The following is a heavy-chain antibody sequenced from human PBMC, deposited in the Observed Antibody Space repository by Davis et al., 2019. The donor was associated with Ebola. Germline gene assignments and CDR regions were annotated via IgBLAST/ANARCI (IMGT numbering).Heavy chain of an antibody. V-gene: IGHV3-48*01. CDR2: ITDSSSVI. J-gene: IGHJ4*02. Sequence: GESLKISCAASGFNFSTYSISWVRQAPGKGLEWLSYITDSSSVIYYADSVNGRFTISRDNAKNSLSLQMDSLRVEDTAVFYCAEGGTNNFLGANWGQGTLVTVSS. CDR1: GFNFSTYS. D-gene: IGHD2-8*01. CDR3: AEGGTNNFLGAN.